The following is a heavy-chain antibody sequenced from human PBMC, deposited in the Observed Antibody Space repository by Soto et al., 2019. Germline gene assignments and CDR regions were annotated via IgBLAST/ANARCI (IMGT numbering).Heavy chain of an antibody. Sequence: PSETLSLTCTVSGGSISSSSYYWGWIRQPPGKGLEWIGSIYYSGSTYYNTSLKSRVTISVDTSKNQFSLKLSSVTAADTVVYYCARDLNQLWLRPYYFDYWGQGTLVTVSS. CDR1: GGSISSSSYY. J-gene: IGHJ4*02. CDR2: IYYSGST. V-gene: IGHV4-39*02. CDR3: ARDLNQLWLRPYYFDY. D-gene: IGHD5-18*01.